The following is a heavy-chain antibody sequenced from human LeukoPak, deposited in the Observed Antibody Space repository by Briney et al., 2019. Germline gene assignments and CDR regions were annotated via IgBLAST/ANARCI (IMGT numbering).Heavy chain of an antibody. CDR3: ARVRVTYYDTGDY. J-gene: IGHJ4*02. V-gene: IGHV3-21*01. Sequence: GGSLRLSCAASRFTFSTYWMNWVRQAPGKGLEWVSSISSSSRFIYHADSVKGRFTISRDNAKNSLYLRMNSLRAEDTAVYYCARVRVTYYDTGDYWGQGTLVTVSS. CDR1: RFTFSTYW. D-gene: IGHD3-3*01. CDR2: ISSSSRFI.